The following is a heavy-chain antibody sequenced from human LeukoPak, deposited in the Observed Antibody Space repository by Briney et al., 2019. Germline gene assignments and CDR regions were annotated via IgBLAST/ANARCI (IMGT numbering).Heavy chain of an antibody. CDR3: ARDRGPYSGYDSYYFDY. CDR2: IYYSGST. J-gene: IGHJ4*02. V-gene: IGHV4-31*03. D-gene: IGHD5-12*01. Sequence: SETLSLTCTVSGGSISSGGYYWSWIRQQAGKGLEWIGYIYYSGSTYYNPSLKSRVTISVDTSKNQFSLKLSSVTAADTAVYYCARDRGPYSGYDSYYFDYWGQGTLVTVSS. CDR1: GGSISSGGYY.